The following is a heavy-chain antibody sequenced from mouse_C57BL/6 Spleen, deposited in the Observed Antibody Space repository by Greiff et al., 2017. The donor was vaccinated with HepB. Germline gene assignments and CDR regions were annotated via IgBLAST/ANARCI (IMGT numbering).Heavy chain of an antibody. CDR3: ARGDYGSSYDWYFDV. V-gene: IGHV1-39*01. J-gene: IGHJ1*03. CDR1: GYSFTDYN. CDR2: INPNYGTT. Sequence: EVQLQESGPELVKPGASVKISCKASGYSFTDYNMNWVKQSNGKSLEWIGVINPNYGTTSYNQKFKGKATLTVDQSSSTAYMQLNSLTSEDSAGYYCARGDYGSSYDWYFDVGGTGTTVTVSS. D-gene: IGHD1-1*01.